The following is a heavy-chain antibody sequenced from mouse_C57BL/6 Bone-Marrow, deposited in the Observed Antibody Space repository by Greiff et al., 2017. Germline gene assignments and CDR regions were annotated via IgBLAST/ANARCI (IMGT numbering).Heavy chain of an antibody. Sequence: VQLQESGAELVRPGASVTLSCKASGYTFTDYEMHWVKQTPVHGLEWIGAIDPETGGTAYNQKFKGKAILTADKSSSTAYMELRSLTSEDSAVYYCTITTVVPAYWYFDVWGTGTTVTVSS. D-gene: IGHD1-1*01. CDR1: GYTFTDYE. J-gene: IGHJ1*03. CDR2: IDPETGGT. CDR3: TITTVVPAYWYFDV. V-gene: IGHV1-15*01.